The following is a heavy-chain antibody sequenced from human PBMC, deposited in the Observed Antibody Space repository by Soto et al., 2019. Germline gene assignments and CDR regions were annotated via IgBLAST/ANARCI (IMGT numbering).Heavy chain of an antibody. Sequence: SETLSLTCTVSDGSISSCGYYWSWIRQHPGKGLEWIGYIYYSGSTYYNPSLKSRVTISVDTSKNQFSLKLSSVTAADTAVYYCARALFGRSTWFDPWGQGTLVTVSS. V-gene: IGHV4-31*03. CDR1: DGSISSCGYY. CDR2: IYYSGST. D-gene: IGHD3-16*01. CDR3: ARALFGRSTWFDP. J-gene: IGHJ5*02.